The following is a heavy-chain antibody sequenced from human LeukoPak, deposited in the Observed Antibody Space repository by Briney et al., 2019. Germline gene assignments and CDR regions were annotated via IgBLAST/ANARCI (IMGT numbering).Heavy chain of an antibody. Sequence: PSETLSLTCTVSGGSISSYYWSWVRQPPGKGLEWIGYIHYSGSTNYNPSLKSRVTISVDTSKNQVSLRLSSVTAADTAVYYCARDLGGTTGKFDYWGQGTLVTVSS. J-gene: IGHJ4*02. V-gene: IGHV4-59*12. CDR3: ARDLGGTTGKFDY. D-gene: IGHD1-7*01. CDR2: IHYSGST. CDR1: GGSISSYY.